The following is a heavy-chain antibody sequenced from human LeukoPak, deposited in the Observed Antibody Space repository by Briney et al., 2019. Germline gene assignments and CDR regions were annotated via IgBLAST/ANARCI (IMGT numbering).Heavy chain of an antibody. CDR1: GFTFSSYA. V-gene: IGHV3-33*08. J-gene: IGHJ4*02. D-gene: IGHD6-19*01. CDR3: ARGGYSSDWGLDH. Sequence: GGSLRLSCSASGFTFSSYATHWVRQAPGKGLEWVAVIRYDGSNKYYADSVKGRFTISRDNSKNTLYLQMNSLRAEDTAVYYCARGGYSSDWGLDHWGQGTLVTVSS. CDR2: IRYDGSNK.